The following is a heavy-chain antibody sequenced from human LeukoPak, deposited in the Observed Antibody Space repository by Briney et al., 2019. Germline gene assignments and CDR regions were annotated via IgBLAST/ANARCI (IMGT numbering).Heavy chain of an antibody. Sequence: GGSLRLSCAASGFTFSSYTMNWVRQAPGKGLEWVSSISSSSSYIYYADSVKGRFTISRDNAKNSLYLQMNSLRAEDTAVYYCARTRQITIFGGIRGAFDIWGQGTMVTVSS. D-gene: IGHD3-3*01. J-gene: IGHJ3*02. CDR2: ISSSSSYI. CDR1: GFTFSSYT. V-gene: IGHV3-21*01. CDR3: ARTRQITIFGGIRGAFDI.